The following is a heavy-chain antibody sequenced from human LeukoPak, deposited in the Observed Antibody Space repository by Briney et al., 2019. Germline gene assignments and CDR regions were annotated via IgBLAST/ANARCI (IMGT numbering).Heavy chain of an antibody. CDR2: INHSGST. V-gene: IGHV4-34*01. Sequence: KPSETLSLTCAVYGGSFSGYYWSWIRQPPGKGLEWIGEINHSGSTNYNPSLKSRVTISVDTSKNQFSLKVSSVTAADTAVYFCAGYGFPIPSDYWGQGTLVTVSS. CDR1: GGSFSGYY. J-gene: IGHJ4*02. CDR3: AGYGFPIPSDY. D-gene: IGHD5-18*01.